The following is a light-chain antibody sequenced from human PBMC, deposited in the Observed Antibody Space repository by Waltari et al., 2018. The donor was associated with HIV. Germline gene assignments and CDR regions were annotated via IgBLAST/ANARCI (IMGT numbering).Light chain of an antibody. J-gene: IGLJ1*01. CDR2: DVT. CDR1: SSEVGGYNY. Sequence: QSALTQPRSVSGSPGQSVTISCTGTSSEVGGYNYVSWYQPHPGKAPKLMIYDVTQRPAGSPDRFSGSKSGNTASLTISGLQAEDEADYYCCSYAGSYTYVFGTGTKVTVL. CDR3: CSYAGSYTYV. V-gene: IGLV2-11*01.